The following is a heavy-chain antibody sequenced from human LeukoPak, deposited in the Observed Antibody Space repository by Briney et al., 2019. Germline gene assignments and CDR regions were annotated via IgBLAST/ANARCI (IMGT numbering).Heavy chain of an antibody. V-gene: IGHV3-30*18. Sequence: PGGSLRLSCAASGFTFSSYGMHWVRQAPGKGLEWVAVISYDGSNKYYADSVKGRFTISRDHSKNTLYLQMNSLRAEDTAVYYCAKDTGGRSGSCLYYWGQGTLVTVPS. D-gene: IGHD2-15*01. J-gene: IGHJ4*02. CDR2: ISYDGSNK. CDR3: AKDTGGRSGSCLYY. CDR1: GFTFSSYG.